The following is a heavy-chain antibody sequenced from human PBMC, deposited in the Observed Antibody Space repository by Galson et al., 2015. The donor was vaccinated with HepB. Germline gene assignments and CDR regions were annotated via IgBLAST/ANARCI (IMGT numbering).Heavy chain of an antibody. J-gene: IGHJ4*02. CDR3: AREGIAAAANPVDY. CDR1: GGTFSRYT. D-gene: IGHD6-13*01. Sequence: SVKVSCKASGGTFSRYTISWVRQAPGQGLEWMGGITPLFGTAKYAQKFQGRVTITADESTSTVYMDLSNLRPEDTAIYYCAREGIAAAANPVDYWGQGTLVTVSS. V-gene: IGHV1-69*13. CDR2: ITPLFGTA.